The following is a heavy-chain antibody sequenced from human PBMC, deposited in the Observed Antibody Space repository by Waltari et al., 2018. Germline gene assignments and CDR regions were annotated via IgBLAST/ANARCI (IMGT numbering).Heavy chain of an antibody. D-gene: IGHD6-19*01. CDR3: ARIDGSGWYGS. J-gene: IGHJ4*02. V-gene: IGHV3-64*01. CDR2: FSRDGVTT. Sequence: EVQMVESGGGLVQPGGFLRLSCAASGFTFSSFSMHWFRQAPGKGLEYVSAFSRDGVTTYYANSVKGRFTISRDNSKNTLYLQMGSLRAEDMAVYYCARIDGSGWYGSWGQGTLVTV. CDR1: GFTFSSFS.